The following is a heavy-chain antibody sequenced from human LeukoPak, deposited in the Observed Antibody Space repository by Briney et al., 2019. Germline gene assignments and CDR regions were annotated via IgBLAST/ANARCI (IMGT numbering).Heavy chain of an antibody. J-gene: IGHJ4*02. CDR2: TYYTGSA. Sequence: PSETLSLTCSVSGGSISDSSYYWGWIRQPPGKGLESIGRTYYTGSAHYNPSLKSRVTISIDTSRDQFSLKLSSVTAADTAVYYCTSLRNGWELTDWGQGTLVTVSS. V-gene: IGHV4-39*01. CDR3: TSLRNGWELTD. CDR1: GGSISDSSYY. D-gene: IGHD4-23*01.